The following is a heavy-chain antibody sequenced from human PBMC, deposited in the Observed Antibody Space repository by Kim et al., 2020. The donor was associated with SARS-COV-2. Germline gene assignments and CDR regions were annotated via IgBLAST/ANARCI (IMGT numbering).Heavy chain of an antibody. D-gene: IGHD3-16*01. Sequence: GSEKYYVASVRGRFTISRDNAKISLYLQMNDLRAEDTAVYYCARGRGGDYWGQGTLVTVSS. CDR3: ARGRGGDY. J-gene: IGHJ4*02. CDR2: GSEK. V-gene: IGHV3-7*01.